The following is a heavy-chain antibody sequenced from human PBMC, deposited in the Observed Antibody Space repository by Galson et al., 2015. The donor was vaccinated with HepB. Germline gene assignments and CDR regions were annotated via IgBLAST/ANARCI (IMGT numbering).Heavy chain of an antibody. CDR3: ARAGGDYTDAFDI. CDR1: GFTFSNYA. V-gene: IGHV3-33*08. D-gene: IGHD4-17*01. CDR2: IWYDGSNK. Sequence: SLRLSCAASGFTFSNYAMHWVRQAPGKGLEWVAVIWYDGSNKYYADSVKGRFTISRDNSKNTLYLQMNSLRAEDTAVYYCARAGGDYTDAFDIWGQGTTVTVSS. J-gene: IGHJ3*02.